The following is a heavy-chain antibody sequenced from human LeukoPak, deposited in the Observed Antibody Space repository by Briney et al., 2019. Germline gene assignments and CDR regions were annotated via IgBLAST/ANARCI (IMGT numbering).Heavy chain of an antibody. V-gene: IGHV4-38-2*02. D-gene: IGHD6-19*01. Sequence: PSETLSLTCTVSGYSISSGYYWGWIRQPPGKGLEWIGEINHSGSTNYNPSLKSRVTISVDTSKNQFSLRLSSVTAADTAVYYCARAWARGGWSTLHYMDVWGKGTTVTISS. CDR1: GYSISSGYY. CDR3: ARAWARGGWSTLHYMDV. CDR2: INHSGST. J-gene: IGHJ6*03.